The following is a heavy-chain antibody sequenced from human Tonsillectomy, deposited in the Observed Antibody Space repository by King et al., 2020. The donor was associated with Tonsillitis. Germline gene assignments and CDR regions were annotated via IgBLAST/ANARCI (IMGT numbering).Heavy chain of an antibody. CDR2: INPKSGGT. CDR1: GYTFTDYF. V-gene: IGHV1-2*02. Sequence: QLVQSGAEVKKPGASVKVSCKASGYTFTDYFMHWVRQAPGQGLEWMGWINPKSGGTNFAQKFQGRVTMTGDTSISTAYMELSRLRSDDTAVYYCARDWGDYGDYSDYWGQGPLVTVSS. CDR3: ARDWGDYGDYSDY. J-gene: IGHJ4*02. D-gene: IGHD4-17*01.